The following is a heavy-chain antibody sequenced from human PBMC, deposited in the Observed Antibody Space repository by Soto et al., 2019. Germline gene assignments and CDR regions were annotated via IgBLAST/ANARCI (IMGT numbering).Heavy chain of an antibody. Sequence: GGSLRLSCAASGFTFSSYSMSWVRQAPGKGLEWVSAISGSGGSTYYADSVKGRFTISRDNSKNTLYLQMNSLRAEDTAVYYCAKAFLYDFWSNFAYWGQGTLVTVSS. CDR2: ISGSGGST. CDR1: GFTFSSYS. J-gene: IGHJ4*02. D-gene: IGHD3-3*01. V-gene: IGHV3-23*01. CDR3: AKAFLYDFWSNFAY.